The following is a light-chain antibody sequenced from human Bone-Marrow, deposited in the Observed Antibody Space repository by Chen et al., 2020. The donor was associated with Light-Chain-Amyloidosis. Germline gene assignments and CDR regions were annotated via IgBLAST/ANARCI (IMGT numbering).Light chain of an antibody. Sequence: SYLLTQPSSVSVAPGQTATIACGGNNIGSTSVHWYQQTPGQAPLLVVYDDSDRPSGIPERLCGYNSGNTATLTKSRVDAGDGAEYYWQVWDRSSERPVFGGGTKLTGL. CDR2: DDS. CDR3: QVWDRSSERPV. J-gene: IGLJ3*02. V-gene: IGLV3-21*02. CDR1: NIGSTS.